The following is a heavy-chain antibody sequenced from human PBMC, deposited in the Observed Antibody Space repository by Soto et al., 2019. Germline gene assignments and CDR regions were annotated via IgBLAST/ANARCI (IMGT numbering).Heavy chain of an antibody. V-gene: IGHV5-51*01. CDR2: IYPGDSDT. D-gene: IGHD2-2*01. J-gene: IGHJ6*03. CDR1: GYSFTSYW. CDR3: ARIALGYCSSTSCPYYYMDV. Sequence: GESLKISCKGSGYSFTSYWIGWVRQMPGKGLEWMGIIYPGDSDTRYSPSFQGQVTISADKSISTAYLQWSSLKASDTAMYYCARIALGYCSSTSCPYYYMDVWGQGTTVTVSS.